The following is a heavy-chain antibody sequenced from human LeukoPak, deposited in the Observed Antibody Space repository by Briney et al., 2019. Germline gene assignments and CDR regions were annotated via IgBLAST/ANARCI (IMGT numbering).Heavy chain of an antibody. CDR2: IYYYGST. Sequence: SETLSLTCTVSGGSISSSSYYWGWIRQPPGKGLEWIGSIYYYGSTYYNPSLKSRVTISVDTSKNQFSLKLSSVTAADTAVYYCARHGDASGGYYSWFDPWGQGTLVTVSS. CDR3: ARHGDASGGYYSWFDP. V-gene: IGHV4-39*01. CDR1: GGSISSSSYY. D-gene: IGHD3-10*01. J-gene: IGHJ5*02.